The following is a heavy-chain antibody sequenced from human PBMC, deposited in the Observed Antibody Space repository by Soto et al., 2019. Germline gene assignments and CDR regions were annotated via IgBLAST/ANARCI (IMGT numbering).Heavy chain of an antibody. CDR2: IYYSGST. CDR3: ARRRTSYPAYGMDV. CDR1: GGSISGSSYY. J-gene: IGHJ6*02. Sequence: SETLSLTCTVSGGSISGSSYYWGWIGQPPGKGLEWIGSIYYSGSTYYNPSLKSRVTISVDTSKNQFSLKLSSVTAADTAVYYCARRRTSYPAYGMDVWGQGTTVTVSS. D-gene: IGHD6-6*01. V-gene: IGHV4-39*01.